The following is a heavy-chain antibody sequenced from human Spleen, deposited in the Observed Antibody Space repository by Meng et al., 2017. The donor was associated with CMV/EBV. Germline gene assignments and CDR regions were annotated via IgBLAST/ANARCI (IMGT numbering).Heavy chain of an antibody. D-gene: IGHD1-26*01. CDR1: GFTFSTYS. V-gene: IGHV3-48*04. Sequence: GGSLRLSCAASGFTFSTYSMNWVRQAPGKGLEWIAYMSGTSNTIYYAESVRGRFSISRDNARNSLYLQMTSLRAEDTALYYCARNKVGTTTSPFDYWGQGTLVTVSS. CDR3: ARNKVGTTTSPFDY. J-gene: IGHJ4*02. CDR2: MSGTSNTI.